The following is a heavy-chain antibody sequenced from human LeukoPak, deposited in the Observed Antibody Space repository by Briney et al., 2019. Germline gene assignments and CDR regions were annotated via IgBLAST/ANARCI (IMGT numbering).Heavy chain of an antibody. D-gene: IGHD6-19*01. CDR3: ARGSLAVAGSGVDV. CDR1: GFTFSTYS. Sequence: PGGSLRLSCAASGFTFSTYSVNWVRQAPGKGLEWVSSISSSSSYIYHVDSVKGRFTISRDNAKNSLYLQMNSLRAEDTAVYYCARGSLAVAGSGVDVWGQGTTVTVSS. V-gene: IGHV3-21*01. J-gene: IGHJ6*02. CDR2: ISSSSSYI.